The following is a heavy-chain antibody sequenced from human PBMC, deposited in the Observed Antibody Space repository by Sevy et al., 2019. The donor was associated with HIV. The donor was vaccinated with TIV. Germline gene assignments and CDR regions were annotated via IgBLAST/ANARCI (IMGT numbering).Heavy chain of an antibody. CDR1: GFTFSTYA. J-gene: IGHJ4*02. V-gene: IGHV3-30-3*01. CDR3: ARDQLGSIDY. Sequence: GGSLRLSCAVSGFTFSTYAMYWVGQAPGKGLECVAIVSSDGSEINYADSVKGRFTISRDNSRNTPYLQMNSLRTEDTALYYCARDQLGSIDYWGQGTLVTVSS. D-gene: IGHD7-27*01. CDR2: VSSDGSEI.